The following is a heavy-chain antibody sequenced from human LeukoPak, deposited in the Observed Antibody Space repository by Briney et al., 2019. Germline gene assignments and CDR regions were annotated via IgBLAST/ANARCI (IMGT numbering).Heavy chain of an antibody. Sequence: GSLRLSCAASGFTFSSYEMNWVRQAPGKGLEWVSYISSCSTIYDADSVKGRFTISRDNAKNSLYLRMNSLRAEDTAVYYCARESIAAAGAPFDYWGQGTLVTVSS. CDR2: ISSCSTI. J-gene: IGHJ4*02. V-gene: IGHV3-48*03. D-gene: IGHD6-25*01. CDR3: ARESIAAAGAPFDY. CDR1: GFTFSSYE.